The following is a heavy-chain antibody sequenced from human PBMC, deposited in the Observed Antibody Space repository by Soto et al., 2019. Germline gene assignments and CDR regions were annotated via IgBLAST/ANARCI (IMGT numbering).Heavy chain of an antibody. Sequence: PSGTLSLTCTVSGDSISSSSFYWGWVRPPPGKGLEWIGSIYYSGSTYYNPSLKSRVTISVDTSKNQFSLKLSSVTAADTAVYYCAGSSGSYYLNSDYWGQGTLVTVSS. CDR3: AGSSGSYYLNSDY. D-gene: IGHD3-10*01. CDR2: IYYSGST. CDR1: GDSISSSSFY. J-gene: IGHJ4*02. V-gene: IGHV4-39*01.